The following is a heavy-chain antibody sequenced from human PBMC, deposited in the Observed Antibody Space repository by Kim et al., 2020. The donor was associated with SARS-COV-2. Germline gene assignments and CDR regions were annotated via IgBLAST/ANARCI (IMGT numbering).Heavy chain of an antibody. CDR1: GFTFSSYG. Sequence: GGSLRLSCATSGFTFSSYGIHWVRQAPGKGLEWVAVISYDGNNKYYADSVKGRFTISRDDSKNTLFLQMNSLRADDTGVYYCAKDFSAGITVIREYYFDCWGQGTLVTVSS. CDR3: AKDFSAGITVIREYYFDC. J-gene: IGHJ4*02. D-gene: IGHD1-20*01. V-gene: IGHV3-30*18. CDR2: ISYDGNNK.